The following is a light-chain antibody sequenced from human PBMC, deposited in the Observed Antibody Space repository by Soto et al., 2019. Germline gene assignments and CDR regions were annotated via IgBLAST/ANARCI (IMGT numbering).Light chain of an antibody. CDR2: SNN. Sequence: QSVLTQPPSASGTPGQRVTISCSGSSSNIGSNTVNWYQQLPGTAPKLLIYSNNQRPSGVPDRFSGSKSGTSASLAISGLQSEDGADYYCAAWDDSIYVFGTGTKLTVL. CDR3: AAWDDSIYV. J-gene: IGLJ1*01. CDR1: SSNIGSNT. V-gene: IGLV1-44*01.